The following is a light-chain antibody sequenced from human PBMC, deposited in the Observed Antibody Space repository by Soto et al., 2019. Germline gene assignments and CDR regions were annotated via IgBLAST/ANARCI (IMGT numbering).Light chain of an antibody. J-gene: IGKJ4*01. CDR2: GAS. CDR1: QSVSSSY. V-gene: IGKV3-20*01. Sequence: EIVLTQSPGSLSLYPGKRASLSCRASQSVSSSYLAWYQQKPGQAPRLLIYGASSRATGIPDRFSGSGSGTDFTLTISRLEPEDFAVYYCQQYGSSALTFGGGTKVDI. CDR3: QQYGSSALT.